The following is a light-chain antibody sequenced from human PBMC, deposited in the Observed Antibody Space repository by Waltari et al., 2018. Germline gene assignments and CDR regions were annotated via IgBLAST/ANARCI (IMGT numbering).Light chain of an antibody. CDR1: QTISRY. V-gene: IGKV1-39*01. CDR2: GAS. CDR3: QRADGTPCT. J-gene: IGKJ1*01. Sequence: DIQMTQSPSSLSASVGDRVTITCRASQTISRYLNWYQQKPGKAPKLLIDGASSLQSGVPSRFSGSGYGTDFTLTISSLQPEDFATYYCQRADGTPCTFGQGTKVEIK.